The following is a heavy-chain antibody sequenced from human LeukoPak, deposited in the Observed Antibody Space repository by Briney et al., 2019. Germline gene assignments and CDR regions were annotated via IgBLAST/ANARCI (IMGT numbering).Heavy chain of an antibody. V-gene: IGHV3-9*01. Sequence: QPGRSLRLSCAASGFTFDDYAMHWVRQAPGKGLEWVSGISWNSGSIGYADSVKGRFTISRDNAKNSLYLQMNSLRAEDTALYYCAKEGGYSSTWYWGQGTLVTVSS. CDR1: GFTFDDYA. D-gene: IGHD6-13*01. CDR3: AKEGGYSSTWY. J-gene: IGHJ4*02. CDR2: ISWNSGSI.